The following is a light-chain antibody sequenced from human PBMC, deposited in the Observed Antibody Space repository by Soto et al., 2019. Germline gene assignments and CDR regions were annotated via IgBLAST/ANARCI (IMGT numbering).Light chain of an antibody. J-gene: IGKJ5*01. Sequence: DIKMTQSPSSLSASVGDRVTITCQARQDIKHYLNWYQQKPGKAPNLLIYDTSVLETGVPSRFSGSKSGIDFTFTISSLQPEDVATYYCQQYDNLPITFGQGTRLEI. CDR3: QQYDNLPIT. V-gene: IGKV1-33*01. CDR1: QDIKHY. CDR2: DTS.